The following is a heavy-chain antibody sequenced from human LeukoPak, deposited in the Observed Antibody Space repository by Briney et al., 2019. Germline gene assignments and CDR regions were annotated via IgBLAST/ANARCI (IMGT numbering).Heavy chain of an antibody. CDR2: IYYSGST. J-gene: IGHJ4*02. CDR1: GGSISNNNYY. D-gene: IGHD5-18*01. CDR3: ARYSYGYD. Sequence: SETLSLTCTVSGGSISNNNYYWGWIRQPPGKGLEWIGTIYYSGSTYHNPSLKSRVTISVDTSKNQFSLKLSSVTAADTAVYYCARYSYGYDWGQGTLVTVSS. V-gene: IGHV4-39*07.